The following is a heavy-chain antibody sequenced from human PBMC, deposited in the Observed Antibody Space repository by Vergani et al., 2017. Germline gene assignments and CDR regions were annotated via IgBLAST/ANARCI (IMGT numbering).Heavy chain of an antibody. CDR2: IYYSGST. CDR1: GGSISSYY. CDR3: ARDSPPXCSSTSCYTRWFDP. Sequence: QVQLQESGPGLVKPSETLSLTCTVSGGSISSYYWSWIRQPPGKGLEWIGYIYYSGSTNYNPSLKSRVTISVDTSKNQFSLKLSSVTAADTAVYYCARDSPPXCSSTSCYTRWFDPWGQGTLVTVSS. V-gene: IGHV4-59*01. D-gene: IGHD2-2*02. J-gene: IGHJ5*02.